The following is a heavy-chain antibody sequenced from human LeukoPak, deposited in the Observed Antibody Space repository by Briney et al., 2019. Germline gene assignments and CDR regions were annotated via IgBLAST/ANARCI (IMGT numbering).Heavy chain of an antibody. Sequence: GGSLRLSCAASGFTFSSYGMHWVRQAPGKGLEWVAFMRYDGSNKYYADSVKGRFTISRDNSKSTLYLQMNSLRAEDTAAYYCAKDGELSDVFDYWGQGTLVTVSS. V-gene: IGHV3-30*02. CDR2: MRYDGSNK. CDR1: GFTFSSYG. J-gene: IGHJ4*02. CDR3: AKDGELSDVFDY. D-gene: IGHD3-16*02.